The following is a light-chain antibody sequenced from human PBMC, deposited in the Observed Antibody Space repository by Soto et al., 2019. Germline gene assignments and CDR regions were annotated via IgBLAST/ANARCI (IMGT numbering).Light chain of an antibody. Sequence: DIQMTQSPSTLSASVGDRVTMTCRTSQSISSWLAWYQQKPGKAPKLLIYDASSLESGVPSRFSGSGSGTEFTLTISSLQPDDFATYYCQQYNSYSPLLTFGGGTKVDIK. CDR1: QSISSW. CDR2: DAS. V-gene: IGKV1-5*01. CDR3: QQYNSYSPLLT. J-gene: IGKJ4*01.